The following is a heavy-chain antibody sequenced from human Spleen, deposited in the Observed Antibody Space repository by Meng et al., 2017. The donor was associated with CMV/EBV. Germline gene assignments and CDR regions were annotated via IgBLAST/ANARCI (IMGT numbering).Heavy chain of an antibody. D-gene: IGHD3-10*01. CDR3: ASSFWAVGRGLVDY. Sequence: SETLSLTCAVYGGSFSGYYWSWIRQPPGKGLEWIGEINHSGSTNYNPSLKSRVTISVDTSKNQFSLKLSSVTAADTAVYYCASSFWAVGRGLVDYWGQGTLVTVSS. CDR2: INHSGST. CDR1: GGSFSGYY. V-gene: IGHV4-34*01. J-gene: IGHJ4*02.